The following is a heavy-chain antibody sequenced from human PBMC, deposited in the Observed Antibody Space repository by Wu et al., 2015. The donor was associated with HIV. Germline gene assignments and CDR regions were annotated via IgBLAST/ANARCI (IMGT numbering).Heavy chain of an antibody. V-gene: IGHV1-69*12. J-gene: IGHJ4*02. CDR2: IVPIFGTA. CDR1: GGTFSSFG. D-gene: IGHD3-22*01. Sequence: QVQLAQSGAEMKKPGSSVKVSCKASGGTFSSFGISWVRQAPGHGFEWMGGIVPIFGTANYAQKFQGRVTITADESTSTAYMELSSLRSEDTAVYYCALHYYDSSGFYYFDYWGQGTLVTVSS. CDR3: ALHYYDSSGFYYFDY.